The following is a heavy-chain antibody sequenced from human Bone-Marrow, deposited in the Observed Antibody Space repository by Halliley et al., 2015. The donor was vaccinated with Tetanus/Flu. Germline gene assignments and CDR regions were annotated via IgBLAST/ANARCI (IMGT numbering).Heavy chain of an antibody. CDR1: GFTFEDYG. Sequence: SLRLSCAASGFTFEDYGMHWVRQAPGTGLEWVSGISYERGNTGYADSVKGRFTISRDNAKKSLFLRMNSLIDEDTAMYYCAKGGLGGTRGPPASWGQGTLVIVSS. CDR2: ISYERGNT. D-gene: IGHD1-7*01. CDR3: AKGGLGGTRGPPAS. V-gene: IGHV3-9*01. J-gene: IGHJ5*02.